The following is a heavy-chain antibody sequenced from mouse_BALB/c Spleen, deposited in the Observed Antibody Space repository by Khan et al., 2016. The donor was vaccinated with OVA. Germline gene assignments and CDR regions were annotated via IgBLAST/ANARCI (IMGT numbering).Heavy chain of an antibody. CDR1: GYTFTSYW. V-gene: IGHV1S41*01. D-gene: IGHD1-1*01. Sequence: DLVKPGASVKLSCKASGYTFTSYWINWIKQTPGKGLEWIGCIATGSGSSSYNEMFKGKVTLTLDTSSSTAYIQLSSLSSEDSAVYFCARESYYGRTCYAMDYGGQGTSVTGSS. CDR3: ARESYYGRTCYAMDY. J-gene: IGHJ4*01. CDR2: IATGSGSS.